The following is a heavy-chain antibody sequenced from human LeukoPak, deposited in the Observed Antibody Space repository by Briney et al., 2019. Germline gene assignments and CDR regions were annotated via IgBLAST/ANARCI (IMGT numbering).Heavy chain of an antibody. J-gene: IGHJ6*02. D-gene: IGHD6-25*01. Sequence: SVKVSCKASGSTFSTYAINWVRQAPGQGLEWMGRIIPILGIANYAQKFRDRVTITADKSTSTAYVELTSLRSEDTAVYFCARGERLGGLDVWGQGTTVTVSS. V-gene: IGHV1-69*04. CDR1: GSTFSTYA. CDR3: ARGERLGGLDV. CDR2: IIPILGIA.